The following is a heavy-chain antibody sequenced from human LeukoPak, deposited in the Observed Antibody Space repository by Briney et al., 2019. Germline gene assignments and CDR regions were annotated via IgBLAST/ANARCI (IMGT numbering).Heavy chain of an antibody. CDR1: GGSISSHY. J-gene: IGHJ4*02. D-gene: IGHD5-18*01. V-gene: IGHV4-59*11. CDR2: IYNDGRS. CDR3: ARDFRVDTGV. Sequence: SETLSFTCTVSGGSISSHYWSWIRQPPGKGLEWIGYIYNDGRSNYNPSLRSRVDMSLDTSKNQISLKLSSVTAADTAVYYCARDFRVDTGVWGQGILVTVSS.